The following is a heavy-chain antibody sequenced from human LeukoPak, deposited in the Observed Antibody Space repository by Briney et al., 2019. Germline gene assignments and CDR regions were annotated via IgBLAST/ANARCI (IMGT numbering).Heavy chain of an antibody. CDR2: INPSGGST. J-gene: IGHJ4*02. D-gene: IGHD3-22*01. Sequence: ASVKVSCKASGYTFTSYYMHWVRQAPGQGLEWMGIINPSGGSTSYAQKFQGRVTMTRDTSTSTVYMELNSLRAEDTAVYYCARALRDITMIVVATYYFDYWSQGTLVTVSS. V-gene: IGHV1-46*01. CDR1: GYTFTSYY. CDR3: ARALRDITMIVVATYYFDY.